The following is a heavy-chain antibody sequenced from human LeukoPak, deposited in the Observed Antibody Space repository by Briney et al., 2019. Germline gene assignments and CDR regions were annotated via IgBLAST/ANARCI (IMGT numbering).Heavy chain of an antibody. V-gene: IGHV3-7*05. D-gene: IGHD6-19*01. J-gene: IGHJ4*02. CDR2: IGLDGSEK. Sequence: PGGSLRLSCAASGFSFDDYGMTWVRQAPGKGLEWLANIGLDGSEKYYADSVEGRFTISRDNAKSSLYLQMNSLRAADTAVYHCARPGGWYPFDEWGQGTLVTVSS. CDR3: ARPGGWYPFDE. CDR1: GFSFDDYG.